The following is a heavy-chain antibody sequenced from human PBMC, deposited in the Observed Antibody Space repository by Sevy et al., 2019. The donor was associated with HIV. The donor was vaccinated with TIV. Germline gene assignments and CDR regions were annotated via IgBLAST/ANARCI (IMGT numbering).Heavy chain of an antibody. J-gene: IGHJ4*02. Sequence: SGYLRLSCAVSGFTFNNAWMNWVRQAPGTGLQGVGLIKSNIDGETTDYAAPVKGRFTISRDDSKNTLFLQMNSLKIEDTAVYYCSTAPGYYDSAPFDYWGPGTLVIVSS. CDR3: STAPGYYDSAPFDY. V-gene: IGHV3-15*01. CDR2: IKSNIDGETT. CDR1: GFTFNNAW. D-gene: IGHD3-22*01.